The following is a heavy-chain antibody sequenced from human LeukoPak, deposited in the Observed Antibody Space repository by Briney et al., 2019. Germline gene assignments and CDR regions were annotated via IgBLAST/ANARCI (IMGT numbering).Heavy chain of an antibody. CDR2: IWYDGSNK. CDR1: GFPFNAYW. D-gene: IGHD3-22*01. V-gene: IGHV3-33*08. J-gene: IGHJ4*02. CDR3: AGYDSSGYSN. Sequence: GGSLRLSCAASGFPFNAYWMTWVRQAPGKGLEWVAVIWYDGSNKYYADSVKGRFTISRDNSKNTLYLQMNSLRAEDTAVYYCAGYDSSGYSNWGQGTLVTVSS.